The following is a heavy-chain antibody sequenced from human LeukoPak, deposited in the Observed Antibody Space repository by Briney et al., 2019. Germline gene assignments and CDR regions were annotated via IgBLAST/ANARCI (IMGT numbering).Heavy chain of an antibody. CDR1: GGSFSGYY. D-gene: IGHD3-10*01. CDR3: ARDRARGRSGSYYNDYYYYGMDV. J-gene: IGHJ6*02. Sequence: SETLSLTCAVYGGSFSGYYWNWIRQPPVKGLEWMGEINHSGSTNYNPSLKSRVTISVDTSKNQFSLKLSSVTAADTAVYYCARDRARGRSGSYYNDYYYYGMDVWGQGTTVTVSS. CDR2: INHSGST. V-gene: IGHV4-34*01.